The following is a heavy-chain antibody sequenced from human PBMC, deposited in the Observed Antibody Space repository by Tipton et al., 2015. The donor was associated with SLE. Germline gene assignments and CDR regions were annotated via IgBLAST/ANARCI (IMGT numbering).Heavy chain of an antibody. Sequence: TLSLTCNVFGGSISSGGYYWSWIRQHPGKGLEWIGYTYYSGSTYYNPSLKSRVTISLDMSKNQFSLRLSSVTAADTAVYYCPIYYHDSTGLHWFDPWGLGTLVTVSS. CDR1: GGSISSGGYY. J-gene: IGHJ5*02. V-gene: IGHV4-31*03. D-gene: IGHD3-22*01. CDR2: TYYSGST. CDR3: PIYYHDSTGLHWFDP.